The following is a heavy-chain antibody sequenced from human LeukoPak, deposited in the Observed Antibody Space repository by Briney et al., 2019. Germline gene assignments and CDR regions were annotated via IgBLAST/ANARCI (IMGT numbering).Heavy chain of an antibody. D-gene: IGHD5-12*01. CDR1: GGSISSSSYY. Sequence: SETLSLTCTVSGGSISSSSYYWGWIRQPPGKGLEWIGSIYYSGSTNYNPSLKSRVTISVDTSKNQFSLKLSSVTAADTAVYYCARDIVTTAGGNWFDPWGQGTLVTVSS. J-gene: IGHJ5*02. CDR2: IYYSGST. V-gene: IGHV4-39*07. CDR3: ARDIVTTAGGNWFDP.